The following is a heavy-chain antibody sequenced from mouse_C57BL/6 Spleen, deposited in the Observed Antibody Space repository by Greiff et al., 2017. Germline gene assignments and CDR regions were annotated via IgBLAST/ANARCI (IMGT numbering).Heavy chain of an antibody. CDR3: ASWGDYGGS. J-gene: IGHJ4*01. V-gene: IGHV1-69*01. CDR1: GYTFTSYW. D-gene: IGHD1-1*01. CDR2: IDPSDSST. Sequence: QVQLKQPGAELVMPGASVKLSCKASGYTFTSYWMHWVKQRPGQGLEWIGEIDPSDSSTNYTQTFKGKSTLTVDKSSSTAYMQLSSLTSEDSAVYYCASWGDYGGSWGQGTTVTVAS.